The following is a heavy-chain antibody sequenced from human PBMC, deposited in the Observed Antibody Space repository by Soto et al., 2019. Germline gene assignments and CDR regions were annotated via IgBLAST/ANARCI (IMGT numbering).Heavy chain of an antibody. CDR1: GYTFTSYG. D-gene: IGHD6-13*01. CDR2: ISAYNGNT. J-gene: IGHJ5*02. CDR3: ARCRAAAGTYHSQNWFDH. Sequence: GXSVKVSCKASGYTFTSYGISWVRQAPGQGLEWMGWISAYNGNTNYAQKLQGRVTMTTDTSTSTAYMELRSLRSDDTAVYYCARCRAAAGTYHSQNWFDHWGQGNLVTVSS. V-gene: IGHV1-18*04.